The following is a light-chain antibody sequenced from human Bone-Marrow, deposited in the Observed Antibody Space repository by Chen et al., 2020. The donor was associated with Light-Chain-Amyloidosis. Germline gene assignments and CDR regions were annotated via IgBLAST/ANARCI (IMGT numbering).Light chain of an antibody. CDR1: DLPTKY. CDR3: QSADSSGTYEVI. V-gene: IGLV3-25*03. Sequence: SCELTQPPSVSVSTGQTARITCSGDDLPTKYAYWYQQKPGQAPVLVIHRDTERPSGISERFSGSSSGTTATLTISGVQAEDEADYHCQSADSSGTYEVIFGGGTKLTVL. J-gene: IGLJ2*01. CDR2: RDT.